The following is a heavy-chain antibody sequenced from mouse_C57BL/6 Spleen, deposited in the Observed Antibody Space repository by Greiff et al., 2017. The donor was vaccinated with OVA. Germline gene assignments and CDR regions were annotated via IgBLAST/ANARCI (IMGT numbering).Heavy chain of an antibody. CDR2: ISYSGST. Sequence: EVQLQQSGPGMVKPSQSLSLTCTVTGYSITSGYDWHWIRHFPGNKLEWMGYISYSGSTNYNPSLKSRISITHDTSKNHFFLKLNSVTTEDTATYYCARVWLRRGWYFDVWGTGTTVTVSS. CDR3: ARVWLRRGWYFDV. CDR1: GYSITSGYD. J-gene: IGHJ1*03. D-gene: IGHD2-2*01. V-gene: IGHV3-1*01.